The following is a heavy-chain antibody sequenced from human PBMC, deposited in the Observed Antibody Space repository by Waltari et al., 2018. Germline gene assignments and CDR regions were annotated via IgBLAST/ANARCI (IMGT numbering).Heavy chain of an antibody. CDR2: IKQDGSEK. J-gene: IGHJ4*02. D-gene: IGHD3-3*01. Sequence: EVQLLESGGVLVQPGWSLRLSCVASGVSFISYWLCWVRQAPGKVLEWVANIKQDGSEKYYVDSAKGRFTISRDNAKNSLYLQMNGLRAEDTAVYYCARNDFWTGYTYFLDHWGQGTVVTVSS. CDR3: ARNDFWTGYTYFLDH. V-gene: IGHV3-7*01. CDR1: GVSFISYW.